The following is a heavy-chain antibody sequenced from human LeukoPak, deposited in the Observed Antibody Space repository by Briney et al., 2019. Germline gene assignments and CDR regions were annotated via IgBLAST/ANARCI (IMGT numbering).Heavy chain of an antibody. Sequence: PGGSLRLSCAASGFTFSSFGMYWVRQAPGKGLEWVAFIRYDGSNKYYADSVKGRFTISRDNSKNTLYLQMNSLRAEDTAVYYCAKDPRPYYYDSTDYFDYWGQGTLVTVSS. V-gene: IGHV3-30*02. CDR2: IRYDGSNK. CDR1: GFTFSSFG. D-gene: IGHD3-22*01. CDR3: AKDPRPYYYDSTDYFDY. J-gene: IGHJ4*02.